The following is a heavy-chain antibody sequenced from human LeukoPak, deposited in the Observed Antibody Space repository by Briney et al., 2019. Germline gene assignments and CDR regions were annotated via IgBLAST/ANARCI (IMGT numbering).Heavy chain of an antibody. CDR3: ARSYCSGGSCSREFDY. D-gene: IGHD2-15*01. CDR1: GGSISSSSYY. J-gene: IGHJ4*02. CDR2: IYHSGST. Sequence: SETLSLTCTVSGGSISSSSYYWGWIRQPPGKGLEWIGSIYHSGSTYYNPSLKSRVTISVDTSKNQFSLKLSSVTAADTAVYYCARSYCSGGSCSREFDYWGQGILVTVSS. V-gene: IGHV4-39*07.